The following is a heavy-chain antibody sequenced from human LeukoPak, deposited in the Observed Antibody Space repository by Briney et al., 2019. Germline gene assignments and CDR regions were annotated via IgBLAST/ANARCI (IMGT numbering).Heavy chain of an antibody. V-gene: IGHV3-74*01. D-gene: IGHD4-11*01. Sequence: GGSLRLPCAASGFTFSTYWMHWVRQDPGKGPVWVSRINGDGRITNYTESVKGRFTISRDNAKNTLYLQMNSLRVEDTAVYYCARYQMVDMTRLTGALDTWGRGTMVTVSS. J-gene: IGHJ3*02. CDR1: GFTFSTYW. CDR2: INGDGRIT. CDR3: ARYQMVDMTRLTGALDT.